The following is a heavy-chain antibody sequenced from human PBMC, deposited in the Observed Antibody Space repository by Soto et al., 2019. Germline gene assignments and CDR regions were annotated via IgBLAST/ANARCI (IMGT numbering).Heavy chain of an antibody. J-gene: IGHJ3*02. D-gene: IGHD3-22*01. Sequence: ASVKVSCKASGYTFAAYYLHGVRQAPGQGLEWMGWLNPHSGGKEYAQNLQGRVTLTRDTSINTAYMELSRLKSDDTAVYYCARVWTENYYGSSGFDDDFDIWG. CDR2: LNPHSGGK. CDR1: GYTFAAYY. CDR3: ARVWTENYYGSSGFDDDFDI. V-gene: IGHV1-2*02.